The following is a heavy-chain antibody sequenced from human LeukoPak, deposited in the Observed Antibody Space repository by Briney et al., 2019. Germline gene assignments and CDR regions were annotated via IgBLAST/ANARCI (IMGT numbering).Heavy chain of an antibody. CDR3: ASSTYYDILTGYSNGPDAFDI. CDR2: IIPIFGTA. V-gene: IGHV1-69*06. D-gene: IGHD3-9*01. J-gene: IGHJ3*02. CDR1: GGTFSSYA. Sequence: ASVKVSCKASGGTFSSYAISWVRQAPGQGLEWMGGIIPIFGTANYAQKFQGRVTITADKSTSTAYMELSSLRSEDTAVYYCASSTYYDILTGYSNGPDAFDIWGQGTMVTVSS.